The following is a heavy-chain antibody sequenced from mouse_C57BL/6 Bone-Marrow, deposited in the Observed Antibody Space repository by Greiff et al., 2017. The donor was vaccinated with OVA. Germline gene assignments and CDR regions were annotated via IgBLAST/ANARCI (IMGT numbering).Heavy chain of an antibody. J-gene: IGHJ2*01. V-gene: IGHV14-4*01. Sequence: VHVKQSGAELVRPGASVKLSCTASGFNFKDDYMHWVKQRPEQGLEWIGWIDPENGDTEYASKFQGKATITADTSSNTAYLQLSSLTSEDTAVYCCTTYRYWGQGTTLTDSS. CDR1: GFNFKDDY. CDR3: TTYRY. CDR2: IDPENGDT.